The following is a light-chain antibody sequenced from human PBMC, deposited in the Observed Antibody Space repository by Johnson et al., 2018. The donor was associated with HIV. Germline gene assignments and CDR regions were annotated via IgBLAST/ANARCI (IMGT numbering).Light chain of an antibody. J-gene: IGLJ1*01. CDR1: SSNIGDNY. V-gene: IGLV1-51*02. Sequence: QSVLTQPPSVSAASGQKVTISCSGSSSNIGDNYVSCHQQLPGTAPKLLIYENNKRPSGIPDRFSGSQSGTSANLGITAHPTGDEADYYCGTYDTSLSAGGVFGTGTKVSVL. CDR2: ENN. CDR3: GTYDTSLSAGGV.